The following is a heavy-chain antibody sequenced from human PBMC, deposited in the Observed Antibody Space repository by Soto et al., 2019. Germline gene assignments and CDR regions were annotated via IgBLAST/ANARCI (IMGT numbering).Heavy chain of an antibody. CDR3: SRAVDYPESSGYWYDRWNP. V-gene: IGHV3-7*03. CDR2: ISFYGREK. J-gene: IGHJ5*02. D-gene: IGHD3-22*01. Sequence: PGGSLRLSCEASGSTFSGYWMNWVRQAPGKGLEWVEIISFYGREKDYVDSVKGRFTISRDKAMSSLYLQMNSLRAEDTAVHYFSRAVDYPESSGYWYDRWNPWGQGTLVTVSS. CDR1: GSTFSGYW.